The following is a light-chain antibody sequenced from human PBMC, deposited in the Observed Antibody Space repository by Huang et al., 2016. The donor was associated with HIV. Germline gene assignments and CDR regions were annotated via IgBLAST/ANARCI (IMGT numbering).Light chain of an antibody. CDR1: QSLLHSNGYNY. J-gene: IGKJ5*01. CDR3: MQALQTPRT. Sequence: DIVMSQSPLSLPVTPGEPASISCRSSQSLLHSNGYNYLDWYVQKPGQSQQLVIYLSSNRASGVPDRFSGTGSVTHFTLRISRVEAEDVGVYYCMQALQTPRTFGQGTRLEIK. CDR2: LSS. V-gene: IGKV2-28*01.